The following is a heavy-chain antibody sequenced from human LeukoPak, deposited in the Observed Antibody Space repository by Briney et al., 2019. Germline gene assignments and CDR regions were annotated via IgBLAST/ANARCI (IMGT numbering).Heavy chain of an antibody. Sequence: ASVKVSCKASGYTFTSYGISWVRQAPGQGLEWMGWINPNSGGTNYAQKFQGRVTMTRDTSISTAYMELSRLRSDDTAVYYCARDVYGDSKNYYYYGMDVWGQGTTVTVSS. CDR1: GYTFTSYG. V-gene: IGHV1-2*02. CDR2: INPNSGGT. J-gene: IGHJ6*02. D-gene: IGHD4-17*01. CDR3: ARDVYGDSKNYYYYGMDV.